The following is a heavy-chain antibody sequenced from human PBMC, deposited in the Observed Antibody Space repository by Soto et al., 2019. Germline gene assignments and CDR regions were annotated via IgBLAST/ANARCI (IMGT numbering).Heavy chain of an antibody. CDR3: ARAPKVSGSSQTRPDF. V-gene: IGHV4-34*01. J-gene: IGHJ4*02. CDR2: ISQSGNT. D-gene: IGHD6-6*01. CDR1: SWSFSGYY. Sequence: XETLSLTCSIYSWSFSGYYWSLIRQPPGKGLEWIGEISQSGNTNYSPSLKSRVSISIDTSKKQFSLNLASVSAADTAVYYCARAPKVSGSSQTRPDFWGQGTLVTVSS.